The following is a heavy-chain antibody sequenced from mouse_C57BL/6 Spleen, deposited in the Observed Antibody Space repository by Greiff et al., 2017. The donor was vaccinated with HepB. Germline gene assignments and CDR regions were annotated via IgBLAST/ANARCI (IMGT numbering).Heavy chain of an antibody. CDR3: ARAGAYYYGSSYDFDY. Sequence: VQLQQPGTELVKPGASVKLSCKASGYTFTSYWMHWVKQRPGQGLEWIGNINPSNGGTNYNEKLKSKATLTVDKSSSTSYMQLSSLTSEDSAVYYCARAGAYYYGSSYDFDYWGQGTTLTVSS. CDR1: GYTFTSYW. D-gene: IGHD1-1*01. V-gene: IGHV1-53*01. CDR2: INPSNGGT. J-gene: IGHJ2*01.